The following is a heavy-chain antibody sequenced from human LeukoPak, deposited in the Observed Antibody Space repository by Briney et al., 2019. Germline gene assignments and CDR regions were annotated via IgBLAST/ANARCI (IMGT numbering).Heavy chain of an antibody. Sequence: PGRSLRLSCAASGFTFSSYAMHWVRQAPGKGLEWVAVISFDGSNKYYADSVKGRFTISRDNSKNTLYLQMNSLRAEDTAVYYCVINWNCDYWGQGTLVTVSS. CDR1: GFTFSSYA. V-gene: IGHV3-30*04. CDR3: VINWNCDY. CDR2: ISFDGSNK. J-gene: IGHJ4*02. D-gene: IGHD1-20*01.